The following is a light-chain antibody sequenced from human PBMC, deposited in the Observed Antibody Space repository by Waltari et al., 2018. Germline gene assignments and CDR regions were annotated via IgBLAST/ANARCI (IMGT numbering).Light chain of an antibody. CDR2: DVS. CDR1: SRDVGGYNY. J-gene: IGLJ2*01. CDR3: CSYAGSSTLV. Sequence: QSALTQPASVSGSPGQSINISCTGTSRDVGGYNYVSWYQQHPGKAPKLMIYDVSRRPSGVSNRFSGSKSGNTASLTISGLQAEDEADYYCCSYAGSSTLVFGGGTKLTVL. V-gene: IGLV2-23*02.